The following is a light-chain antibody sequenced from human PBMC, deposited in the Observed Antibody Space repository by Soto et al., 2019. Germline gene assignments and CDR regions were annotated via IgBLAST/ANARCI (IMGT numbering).Light chain of an antibody. J-gene: IGLJ3*02. CDR3: CSYAGSYTLWV. CDR2: DVS. Sequence: QSALTQPRSVSGSPGQSVTISCTGTSSDVGGYNFVSWYQQHPGNAPKLIIYDVSKRPSGVPDRFSGSKSGNTASLTISGLQAEDEAEYYCCSYAGSYTLWVFGGGTKLTVL. CDR1: SSDVGGYNF. V-gene: IGLV2-11*01.